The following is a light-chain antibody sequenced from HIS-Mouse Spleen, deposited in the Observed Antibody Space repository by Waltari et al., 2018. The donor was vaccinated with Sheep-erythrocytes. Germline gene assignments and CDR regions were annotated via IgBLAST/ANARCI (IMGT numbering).Light chain of an antibody. V-gene: IGLV2-11*01. Sequence: QSALTQPRSVSGSLGQSVTISCPGTSIDVGGYNHVSWFQQHPGKAPKLMIYDVSKRPSGVPDRFSGSKSGNTASLTISVLQAEDEADYYCCSYAGSYNHVFATGTKVTVL. J-gene: IGLJ1*01. CDR3: CSYAGSYNHV. CDR2: DVS. CDR1: SIDVGGYNH.